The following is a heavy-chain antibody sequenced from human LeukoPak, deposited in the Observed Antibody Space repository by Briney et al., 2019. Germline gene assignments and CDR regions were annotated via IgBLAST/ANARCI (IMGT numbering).Heavy chain of an antibody. CDR3: AKDLVVAGMGFFDY. CDR2: IRYDGSNK. V-gene: IGHV3-30*02. CDR1: GFTFSSYG. J-gene: IGHJ4*02. D-gene: IGHD6-19*01. Sequence: GGSLRLSCAASGFTFSSYGMHWVRQSPGKGLEWVAFIRYDGSNKYYADSVKGRFTISRDNSKNTLFLVMNSLRAEDTAVYYCAKDLVVAGMGFFDYWGQGTLVTVSS.